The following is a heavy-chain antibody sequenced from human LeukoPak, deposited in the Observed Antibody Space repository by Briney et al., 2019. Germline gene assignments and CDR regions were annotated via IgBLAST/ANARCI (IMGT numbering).Heavy chain of an antibody. Sequence: AETLSLTCTVSGGSISSYYWSWIRQPPGKGLEWIGYIYYSGSTNYNPSLTSRVTISVDTSKNQFSLKLSSVTAADTAVYQCATLGVRFGERGFDPWGQGTLVTVSS. J-gene: IGHJ5*02. CDR3: ATLGVRFGERGFDP. V-gene: IGHV4-59*01. CDR2: IYYSGST. D-gene: IGHD3-10*01. CDR1: GGSISSYY.